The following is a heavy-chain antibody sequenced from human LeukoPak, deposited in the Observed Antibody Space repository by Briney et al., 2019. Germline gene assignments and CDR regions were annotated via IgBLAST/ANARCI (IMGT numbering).Heavy chain of an antibody. CDR2: ISSSSSTI. CDR1: GFRFSRHR. D-gene: IGHD2-21*02. CDR3: ARRLLFHFDY. Sequence: GGSLRLSCAASGFRFSRHRMSWVRQAPGKGLEWVSYISSSSSTIYYADSVKGRFTISRDNAKNSLYLQMNSLRAEDTAVYYCARRLLFHFDYWGQGTLVTVSS. V-gene: IGHV3-48*01. J-gene: IGHJ4*02.